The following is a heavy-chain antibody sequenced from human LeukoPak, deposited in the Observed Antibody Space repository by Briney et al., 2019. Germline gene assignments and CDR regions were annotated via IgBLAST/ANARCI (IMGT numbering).Heavy chain of an antibody. Sequence: GESLKISCKGSGYSFTSYWIGWVRKRPGKGLEYMGIIWPRDSDTRYSPSFEGQVTISADKSITTAYLQWRTLRPSDSAIYYCVRLGLAVSDLYDAFDVWGQGTTVAVS. J-gene: IGHJ3*01. CDR1: GYSFTSYW. V-gene: IGHV5-51*01. D-gene: IGHD3/OR15-3a*01. CDR3: VRLGLAVSDLYDAFDV. CDR2: IWPRDSDT.